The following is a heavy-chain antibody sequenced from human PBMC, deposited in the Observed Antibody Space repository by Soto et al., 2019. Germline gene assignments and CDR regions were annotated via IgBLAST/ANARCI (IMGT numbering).Heavy chain of an antibody. V-gene: IGHV5-51*01. CDR2: IYPGDSDT. D-gene: IGHD2-15*01. CDR3: ARVDIVVVVAATVCAFDI. CDR1: GYSFTSYW. J-gene: IGHJ3*02. Sequence: GESLKISCKGSGYSFTSYWIGWVRQMPGKGLEWMGIIYPGDSDTRYSPSFQGQVTIPADKSISTAYLQWSSLKASDTAMYYCARVDIVVVVAATVCAFDIWGQGTMVTVSS.